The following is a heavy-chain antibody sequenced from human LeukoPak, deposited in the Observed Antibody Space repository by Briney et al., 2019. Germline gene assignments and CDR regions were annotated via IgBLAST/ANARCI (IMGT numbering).Heavy chain of an antibody. CDR2: IRRDGSQI. J-gene: IGHJ3*02. D-gene: IGHD4-11*01. CDR1: GFTFSNYW. CDR3: ARDDSPTLTGPAYYDAFDI. Sequence: PGGSLRLSCAASGFTFSNYWMTWVRQAPGKGLEWVANIRRDGSQIHYVDSVKGRFTISRDNAKNSLSLQMNSLGAEDTAIYYCARDDSPTLTGPAYYDAFDIWGQGIMVTVSS. V-gene: IGHV3-7*01.